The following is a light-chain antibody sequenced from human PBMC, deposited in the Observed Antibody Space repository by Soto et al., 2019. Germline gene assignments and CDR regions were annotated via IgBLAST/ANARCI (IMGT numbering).Light chain of an antibody. V-gene: IGKV3-20*01. CDR2: GAS. Sequence: EIVLTQSPGALSLSPGEGATLSCRASQSVSSSYLAWYQQKPGQAPRLLIYGASSRATGIPDRFSGSGSGTDFTLTISRLEREDFAVYYCQQYGRSPLTFGPGTKVDIE. CDR3: QQYGRSPLT. CDR1: QSVSSSY. J-gene: IGKJ3*01.